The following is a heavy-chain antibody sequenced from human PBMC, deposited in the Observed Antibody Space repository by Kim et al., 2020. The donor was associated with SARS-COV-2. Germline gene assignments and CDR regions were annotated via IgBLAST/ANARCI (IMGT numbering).Heavy chain of an antibody. CDR2: ST. V-gene: IGHV4-59*01. CDR3: ARDSTSQFDY. Sequence: STNYNPALKSRVTISVDTSKNQFSLRLSSVTAADTAVYYCARDSTSQFDYWGQGTLVTVSS. D-gene: IGHD2-2*01. J-gene: IGHJ4*02.